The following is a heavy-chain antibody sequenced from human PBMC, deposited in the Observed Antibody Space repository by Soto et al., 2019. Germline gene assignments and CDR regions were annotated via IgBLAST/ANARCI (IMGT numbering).Heavy chain of an antibody. J-gene: IGHJ4*02. D-gene: IGHD2-15*01. CDR1: GYSYTKYW. CDR3: ARCSGGNCFVSVDF. CDR2: IYPGDSDT. Sequence: VESLIICWKGSGYSYTKYWVVWVHQMPGKGLEWMGIIYPGDSDTRYTPSFQGQVTISADKSISTAYLQWSSLKASDTAMYYCARCSGGNCFVSVDFWGQGTLVTVSS. V-gene: IGHV5-51*07.